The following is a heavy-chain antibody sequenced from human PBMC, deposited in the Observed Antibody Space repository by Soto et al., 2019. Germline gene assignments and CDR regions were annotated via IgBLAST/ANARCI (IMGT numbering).Heavy chain of an antibody. V-gene: IGHV4-59*01. CDR3: ASDYGDDDAFDI. Sequence: QVQLQESGPGLVKPSETLSLTCTVSGGSISSYYWSWIRQPPGKGLEWIGYIYYSGSTNYNPALKSRVTIPVDTSKNQFALKLSSVTAADTAVYYCASDYGDDDAFDIWGQGTMVTVSS. CDR2: IYYSGST. CDR1: GGSISSYY. J-gene: IGHJ3*02. D-gene: IGHD4-17*01.